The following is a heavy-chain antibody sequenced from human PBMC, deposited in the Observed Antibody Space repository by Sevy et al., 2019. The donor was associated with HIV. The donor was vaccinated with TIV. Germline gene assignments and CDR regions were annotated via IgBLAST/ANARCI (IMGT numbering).Heavy chain of an antibody. CDR2: ISTSGGAV. CDR1: GFSFTSHY. Sequence: GGSLRLSCAASGFSFTSHYINWIRQAPGKGLGWLSYISTSGGAVYYADSVKGRFTISRDNGKNTVDLQMNTLRDEDTAVYYCARDTLVHNFGPGSYYSDYFDVWGQGTMVTVSS. V-gene: IGHV3-11*01. D-gene: IGHD3-10*01. CDR3: ARDTLVHNFGPGSYYSDYFDV. J-gene: IGHJ3*01.